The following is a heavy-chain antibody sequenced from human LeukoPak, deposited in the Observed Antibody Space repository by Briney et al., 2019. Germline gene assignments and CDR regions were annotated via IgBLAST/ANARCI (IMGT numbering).Heavy chain of an antibody. CDR2: IRPDGTT. V-gene: IGHV4-34*01. Sequence: KPSETLSLNCAVYSEPFNDYFCIWIRQPPGKGLEWIGEIRPDGTTTYNPSLKTRVSISLDTSKTHSSLRLRSVAAADTAVYYCARRRKSTDNWGQGSLVTVSS. D-gene: IGHD1-14*01. CDR3: ARRRKSTDN. CDR1: SEPFNDYF. J-gene: IGHJ4*02.